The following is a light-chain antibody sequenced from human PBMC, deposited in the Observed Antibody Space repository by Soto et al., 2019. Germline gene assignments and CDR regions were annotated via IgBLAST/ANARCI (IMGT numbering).Light chain of an antibody. Sequence: QSALTQPPSASGSPGQSVTISCTGSKSDIGIYDFVSWYQHHPGKAPRLIIYEVVQRPSGVPDRFSGSKSGNTASLTVSGLQAADEADYYCCSYAGRNTLVFGGGTQLTVL. V-gene: IGLV2-8*01. CDR3: CSYAGRNTLV. CDR2: EVV. J-gene: IGLJ2*01. CDR1: KSDIGIYDF.